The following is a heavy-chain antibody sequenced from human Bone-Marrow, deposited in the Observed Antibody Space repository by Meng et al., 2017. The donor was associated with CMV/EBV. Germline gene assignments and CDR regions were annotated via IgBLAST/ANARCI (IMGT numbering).Heavy chain of an antibody. CDR2: IYYSGST. V-gene: IGHV4-39*07. J-gene: IGHJ4*01. CDR1: GFTFSSYS. D-gene: IGHD3-3*01. Sequence: SEPLSLTCAASGFTFSSYSMNWVRQAPGKGLEWIGSIYYSGSTYYNPSLKSRVTISVDTSKNQFSLKLSSVTAADTAVYYCARVGHGDFWSHLGYYFDYWGHGTLVTVSS. CDR3: ARVGHGDFWSHLGYYFDY.